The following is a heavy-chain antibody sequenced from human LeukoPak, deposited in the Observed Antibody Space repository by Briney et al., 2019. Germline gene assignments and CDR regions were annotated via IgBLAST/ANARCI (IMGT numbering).Heavy chain of an antibody. CDR1: GGSFSGYY. CDR2: INHSGST. J-gene: IGHJ4*02. V-gene: IGHV4-34*01. D-gene: IGHD3-22*01. Sequence: SETLSLTCAVYGGSFSGYYWSWIRQPPGKELEWIGEINHSGSTNYNPSLKSRVTISVDTSKNQFSLKLSSVTAADTAVYYCARAPGDYDSSGYRTFDYWGQGTLVTVSS. CDR3: ARAPGDYDSSGYRTFDY.